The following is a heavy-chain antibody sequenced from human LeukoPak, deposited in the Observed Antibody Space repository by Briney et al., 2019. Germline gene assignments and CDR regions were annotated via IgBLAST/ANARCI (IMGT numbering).Heavy chain of an antibody. Sequence: GRSLRLSCAASGFTFSSYGMHWVRQAPGKGLEWVAVISYDGSNKYYADSVKGRFTISRDNSKNTLYLQMNSLRAEDTAVYYCAKDLGPWGAFDIWGQGTMVTVSS. V-gene: IGHV3-30*18. CDR3: AKDLGPWGAFDI. CDR2: ISYDGSNK. CDR1: GFTFSSYG. D-gene: IGHD3-16*01. J-gene: IGHJ3*02.